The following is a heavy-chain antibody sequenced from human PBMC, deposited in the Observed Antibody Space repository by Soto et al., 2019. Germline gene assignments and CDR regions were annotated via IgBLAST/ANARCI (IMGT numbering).Heavy chain of an antibody. CDR2: ISGSGGST. J-gene: IGHJ6*03. V-gene: IGHV3-23*01. CDR1: GFTFSSYA. D-gene: IGHD6-6*01. Sequence: PGGSLRLACAASGFTFSSYAMSWVRQAPGKGLEWVSAISGSGGSTYYADSVKGRFTISRDNSKNTLYLQMNSLRAEDTAVYYCAKDPAARPPHYYYYYYMDVWGKGTTVTVSS. CDR3: AKDPAARPPHYYYYYYMDV.